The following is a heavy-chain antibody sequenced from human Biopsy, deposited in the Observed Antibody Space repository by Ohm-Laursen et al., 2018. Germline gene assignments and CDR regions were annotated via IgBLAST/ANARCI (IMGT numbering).Heavy chain of an antibody. CDR2: IYYSGST. V-gene: IGHV4-59*01. J-gene: IGHJ6*02. D-gene: IGHD2/OR15-2a*01. CDR1: GGSISSDY. Sequence: SETLSLTCTVSGGSISSDYWSWIRQTPGQGLERIGYIYYSGSTNYNPSLKSRVTISLDTSKNQFSLRLNSVTAADTAVYYCARATNSTGWPYYYFYGMDVWGQGTTVTVSS. CDR3: ARATNSTGWPYYYFYGMDV.